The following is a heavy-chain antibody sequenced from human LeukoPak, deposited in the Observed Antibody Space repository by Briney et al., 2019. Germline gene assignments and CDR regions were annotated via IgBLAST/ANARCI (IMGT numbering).Heavy chain of an antibody. CDR1: GYTSTDYY. J-gene: IGHJ4*02. V-gene: IGHV1-2*02. CDR3: ASPKYGGEYYFDY. CDR2: ISPSTGVT. Sequence: ASVKVSCKASGYTSTDYYFHWVRQAPGQGLEWMGWISPSTGVTNYAQILQGRVTMTRDTSLNTAYLELRTLRSDDTAMYYCASPKYGGEYYFDYWGQGTLVTVSS. D-gene: IGHD2/OR15-2a*01.